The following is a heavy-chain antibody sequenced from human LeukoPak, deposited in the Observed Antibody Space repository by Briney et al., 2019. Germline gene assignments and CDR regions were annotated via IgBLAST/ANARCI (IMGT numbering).Heavy chain of an antibody. Sequence: PSETLSLTCTVSGGSISSHYWSWIRQPAGKGLGWIGRIYISGDTDYNPSLKSRVTMSVDTSKNQFFLKLSSVTAADTAVYYCARDQRAYYHMDVWGKGTTVTVSS. CDR1: GGSISSHY. CDR3: ARDQRAYYHMDV. V-gene: IGHV4-4*07. J-gene: IGHJ6*03. CDR2: IYISGDT.